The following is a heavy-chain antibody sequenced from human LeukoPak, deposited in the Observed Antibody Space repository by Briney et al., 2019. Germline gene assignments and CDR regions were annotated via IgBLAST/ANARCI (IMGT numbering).Heavy chain of an antibody. CDR3: ARDPHFDY. J-gene: IGHJ4*02. Sequence: SETLSLTCTVSGGSISSYYWSWIRQPPGKGLEWIGYIYYSGSTNYDPSLKSRVTISIDTSKNQFSLKLSSVTAADTAVYYCARDPHFDYWGQGTLVTVSS. CDR1: GGSISSYY. CDR2: IYYSGST. V-gene: IGHV4-59*01.